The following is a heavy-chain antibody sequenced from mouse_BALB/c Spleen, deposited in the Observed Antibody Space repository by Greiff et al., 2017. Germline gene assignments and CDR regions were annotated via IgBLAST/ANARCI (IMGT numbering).Heavy chain of an antibody. Sequence: EVKLEESGGGLVQPGGSMKLSCVASGFTFSNYWMNWVRQSPEKGLEWVAEIRLKSNNYATHYAESVKGRFTISRDDSKSSVYLQMNNLRAEDTGIYYCTNYYGYVYYAMDYWGQGTSVTVSS. CDR3: TNYYGYVYYAMDY. J-gene: IGHJ4*01. V-gene: IGHV6-6*02. CDR2: IRLKSNNYAT. D-gene: IGHD1-2*01. CDR1: GFTFSNYW.